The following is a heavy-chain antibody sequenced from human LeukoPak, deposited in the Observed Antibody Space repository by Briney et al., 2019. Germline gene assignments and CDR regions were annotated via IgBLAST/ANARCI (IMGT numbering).Heavy chain of an antibody. CDR2: IIPIFGTA. Sequence: ASVKVSCKASGYTFTSYYMHWVRQAPGQGLEWMGGIIPIFGTANYAQKFQGRVTITTDESTSTAYMELSSLRSEDTAVYYCARDLGVGIPVAAFDIWGQGTMVTVSS. V-gene: IGHV1-69*05. J-gene: IGHJ3*02. CDR3: ARDLGVGIPVAAFDI. D-gene: IGHD3-16*01. CDR1: GYTFTSYY.